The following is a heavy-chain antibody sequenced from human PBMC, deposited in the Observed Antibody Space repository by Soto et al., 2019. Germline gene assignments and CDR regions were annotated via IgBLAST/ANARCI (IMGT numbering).Heavy chain of an antibody. D-gene: IGHD1-1*01. Sequence: PGGSLRLSCAASGFTFSSYAMSWVRQAPGKGLEWVSAISGICGSTCLATSVKGPSTSSRDNSQNPLYLQMNSLRAEDTAVYYCAKRYNYFDQWGQGTLVTVSS. V-gene: IGHV3-23*01. CDR3: AKRYNYFDQ. J-gene: IGHJ4*02. CDR2: ISGICGST. CDR1: GFTFSSYA.